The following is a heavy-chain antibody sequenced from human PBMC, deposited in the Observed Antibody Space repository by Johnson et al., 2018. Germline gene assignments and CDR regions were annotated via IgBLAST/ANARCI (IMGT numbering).Heavy chain of an antibody. J-gene: IGHJ3*02. D-gene: IGHD6-19*01. CDR1: GFTFDDYA. CDR3: AKNIGSSGRDAFDI. V-gene: IGHV3-9*01. CDR2: IRWNSGSI. Sequence: VQLVQSGGGLVQPGRSLRLSCAASGFTFDDYAMHWVRQAPGKGLEWVSGIRWNSGSIGYADSVKGRFTISRDNAKNSLYLQMNSLRAEDTALYYCAKNIGSSGRDAFDIWGQGTMVTVSS.